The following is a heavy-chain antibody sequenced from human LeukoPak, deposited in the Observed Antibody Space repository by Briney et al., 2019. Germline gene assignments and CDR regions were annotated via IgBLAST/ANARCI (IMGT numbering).Heavy chain of an antibody. J-gene: IGHJ3*01. CDR2: ISGSGGST. D-gene: IGHD6-19*01. CDR1: GFTFSSYA. CDR3: GRAVAEIGAFDV. Sequence: PGGSLRLSCAASGFTFSSYAMSWVRQAPGKGLEWVSAISGSGGSTYYADCVKGRFTISRDNSKNTLYLQMNSLRAEDTAVYYCGRAVAEIGAFDVWGQGTMATVSS. V-gene: IGHV3-23*01.